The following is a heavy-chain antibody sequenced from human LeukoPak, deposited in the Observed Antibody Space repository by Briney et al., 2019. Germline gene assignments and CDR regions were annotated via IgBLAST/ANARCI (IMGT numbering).Heavy chain of an antibody. CDR3: ARADCSGSTCYLRRSWFDP. J-gene: IGHJ5*02. Sequence: KTGGSLRLSCAASGFTFSSFDMNWARQAPGKGLEWVSSISTSSRYIYYRDSVRGRFTISRDDAKNSLYLQMNSLRVEDTAVYYCARADCSGSTCYLRRSWFDPWGQGTLVTVSS. D-gene: IGHD2-2*01. V-gene: IGHV3-21*01. CDR1: GFTFSSFD. CDR2: ISTSSRYI.